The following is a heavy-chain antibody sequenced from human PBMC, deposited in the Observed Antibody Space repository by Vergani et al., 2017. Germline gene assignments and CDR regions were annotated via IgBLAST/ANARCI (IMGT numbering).Heavy chain of an antibody. CDR1: GFTFDDYA. J-gene: IGHJ4*02. V-gene: IGHV3-43D*04. CDR3: AKAGGVPAAPFFDS. CDR2: INWNGFST. D-gene: IGHD2-2*01. Sequence: EVQLEESGGHVAQPGGSLKLSCATSGFTFDDYAMIWVRQVPGKGLEWVSLINWNGFSTYYADSVKGRFTVSRDNDKSSLFLQMTSLSAEDTAFYYCAKAGGVPAAPFFDSWGQGTLVTVSS.